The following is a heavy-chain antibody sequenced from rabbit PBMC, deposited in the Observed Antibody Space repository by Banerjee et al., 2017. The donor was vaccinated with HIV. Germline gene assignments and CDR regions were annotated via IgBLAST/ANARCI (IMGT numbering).Heavy chain of an antibody. V-gene: IGHV1S45*01. CDR2: IAGGGGDT. J-gene: IGHJ6*01. Sequence: QEQLKESGGGLVQPGGSLTLSCKASGFDFSTYYMCWVRQAPGKGLEWIACIAGGGGDTYYANWANGRFTGTKTSSTTVTLQMTSLTAADTATYFCARGKYSTYTTAGFVWGLWGPGTLVTVS. CDR3: ARGKYSTYTTAGFVWGL. D-gene: IGHD7-1*01. CDR1: GFDFSTYY.